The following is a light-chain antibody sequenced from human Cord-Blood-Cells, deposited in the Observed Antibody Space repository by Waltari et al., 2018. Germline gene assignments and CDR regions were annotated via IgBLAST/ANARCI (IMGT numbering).Light chain of an antibody. V-gene: IGKV1-5*01. J-gene: IGKJ1*01. CDR2: DAS. CDR3: QQYNSYPWT. Sequence: DIQMTQSPSTLSASVGTRVTTTCRARQSISSWLAWYQQKPGKAPKLLIYDASSLESGVPSRFSGSGSGTEFTLTISSLQPDDFATYYCQQYNSYPWTFGQGTKVEIK. CDR1: QSISSW.